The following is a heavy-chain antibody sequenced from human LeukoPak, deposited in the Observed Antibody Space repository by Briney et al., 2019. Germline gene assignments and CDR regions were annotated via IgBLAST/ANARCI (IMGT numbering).Heavy chain of an antibody. V-gene: IGHV4-34*01. CDR1: GGSFSGYY. CDR2: INHSGST. Sequence: SETLSLTCAVYGGSFSGYYWSWIRQPPGKGLEWIGEINHSGSTNYNPSLKSRVTISVATSTNQFSLKLSSVTAADTAVYCCARRDSGYDSFFVYWYFDLWGRGTLVTVS. D-gene: IGHD5-12*01. CDR3: ARRDSGYDSFFVYWYFDL. J-gene: IGHJ2*01.